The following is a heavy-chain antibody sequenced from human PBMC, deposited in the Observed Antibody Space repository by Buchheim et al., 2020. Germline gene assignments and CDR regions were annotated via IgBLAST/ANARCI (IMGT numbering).Heavy chain of an antibody. V-gene: IGHV3-30*04. CDR3: ATNAVAGHEGY. CDR1: GFPFSIYT. J-gene: IGHJ4*03. CDR2: FSYDGKNK. D-gene: IGHD6-19*01. Sequence: VQVVESGGGVVQPGRSLRLSCGASGFPFSIYTMNWVRQAPGKGLEWVAVFSYDGKNKDYAESVKGRFTIPRDNSKHTVDLEMNSLRGDDTAVYYWATNAVAGHEGYWGQGT.